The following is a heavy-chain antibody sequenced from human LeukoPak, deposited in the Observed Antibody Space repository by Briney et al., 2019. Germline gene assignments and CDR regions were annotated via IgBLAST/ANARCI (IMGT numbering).Heavy chain of an antibody. Sequence: SETLSLTCTVSGGSISSYYWSWIRQPPGKGLEWIGYIYYSGNTNYNPSLKSRVTISVDTSKNQFSLKLSSVTAADTAVYYCAREGYSYGLDYWGQGTLVTVSS. D-gene: IGHD5-18*01. J-gene: IGHJ4*02. CDR1: GGSISSYY. V-gene: IGHV4-59*01. CDR3: AREGYSYGLDY. CDR2: IYYSGNT.